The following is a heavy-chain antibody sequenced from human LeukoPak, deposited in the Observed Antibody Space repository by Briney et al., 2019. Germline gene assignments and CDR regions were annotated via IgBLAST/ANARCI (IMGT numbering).Heavy chain of an antibody. CDR3: AKWGFSDRSGANFHS. CDR2: VTASARRT. Sequence: GGSLRLSCEASGFTFSNYAMSWVRQAPGKGLEWVSTVTASARRTYYADSVQGRFTISRDNSNNTLFLQVKSLRADDTAVYHCAKWGFSDRSGANFHSWGQGTLVTVSS. D-gene: IGHD3-22*01. V-gene: IGHV3-23*01. J-gene: IGHJ4*02. CDR1: GFTFSNYA.